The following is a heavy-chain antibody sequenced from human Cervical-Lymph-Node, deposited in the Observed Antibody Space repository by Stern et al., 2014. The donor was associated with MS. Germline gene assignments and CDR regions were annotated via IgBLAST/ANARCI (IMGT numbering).Heavy chain of an antibody. CDR3: AKDKEQTYYYDSSGYYPFDY. D-gene: IGHD3-22*01. V-gene: IGHV3-23*04. Sequence: EVQLVESGGGLVQPGGSLRLSCAASGFTFSSYAMSWVRQAPGKGLEWVSAISGSGGSTYYADSVKGRFTISRDNSKNTLYLQMNSLRAEDTAVYYCAKDKEQTYYYDSSGYYPFDYWGQGTLVTVYS. J-gene: IGHJ4*02. CDR1: GFTFSSYA. CDR2: ISGSGGST.